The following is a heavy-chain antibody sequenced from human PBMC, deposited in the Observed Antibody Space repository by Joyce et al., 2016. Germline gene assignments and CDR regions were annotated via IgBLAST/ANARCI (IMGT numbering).Heavy chain of an antibody. CDR3: ARGGISYYYAMDV. CDR1: GSTFSTSS. D-gene: IGHD3-16*01. Sequence: QLVESGGGVVKPGGSLSLSCEASGSTFSTSSMSWFRQAPGKGLEWVAASSDTSYYICHAETVRGRFTVSRDNAKKTLYLQMNSLRAEDAAVFYCARGGISYYYAMDVWGQGTTVTVSS. CDR2: SSDTSYYI. V-gene: IGHV3-21*01. J-gene: IGHJ6*02.